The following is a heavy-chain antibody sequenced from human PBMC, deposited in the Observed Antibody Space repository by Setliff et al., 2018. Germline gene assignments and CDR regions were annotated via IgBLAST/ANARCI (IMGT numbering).Heavy chain of an antibody. CDR3: AKGGDSSSWYGFSYYYYMDV. D-gene: IGHD6-13*01. J-gene: IGHJ6*03. V-gene: IGHV3-23*01. Sequence: GGSLRLSCAASGFTFSSYAMSWVRQAPGKGLEWVSAISGSGGSTYYADSVKGRFTISRDNSKNTLYLQMNSLRAEDTAVYYCAKGGDSSSWYGFSYYYYMDVWGKGTTVTVSS. CDR1: GFTFSSYA. CDR2: ISGSGGST.